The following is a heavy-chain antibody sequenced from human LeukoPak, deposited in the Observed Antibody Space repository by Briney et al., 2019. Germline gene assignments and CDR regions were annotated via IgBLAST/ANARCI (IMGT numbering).Heavy chain of an antibody. CDR2: ISYDGSNK. CDR1: GFTFSSYA. D-gene: IGHD4-17*01. Sequence: GGSLRLSCAASGFTFSSYAVHWVRQAPGKGLEWVAVISYDGSNKYYADSVKGRFTISRDNSKNTLYLQMNSLRAEDTAVYYCAGAEIRNFDYWGQGTLVTVSS. CDR3: AGAEIRNFDY. J-gene: IGHJ4*02. V-gene: IGHV3-30-3*01.